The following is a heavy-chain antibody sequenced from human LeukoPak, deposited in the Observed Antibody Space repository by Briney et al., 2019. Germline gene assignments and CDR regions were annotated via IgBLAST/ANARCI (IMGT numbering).Heavy chain of an antibody. V-gene: IGHV3-21*01. D-gene: IGHD2-15*01. CDR2: ISGSSSYI. CDR3: ARAPGDTVD. CDR1: GFTFSSYG. J-gene: IGHJ4*02. Sequence: AGGSLRLSCAASGFTFSSYGMNWVRRTPGKGLEWVSYISGSSSYIYCADSVKGRFTISRDNAKNSMYLQMNSLRAEDTAVYYCARAPGDTVDWGQGTLVTVSS.